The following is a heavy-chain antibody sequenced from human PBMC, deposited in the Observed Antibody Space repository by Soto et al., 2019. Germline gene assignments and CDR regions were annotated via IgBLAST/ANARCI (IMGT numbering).Heavy chain of an antibody. V-gene: IGHV1-69*12. Sequence: QVQLVQSGAEVKKPGSSVKVSCKASGGTFSSYAISWVRQAPGQGLEWMGGIIPIFGTANYAQKFQGRVTITADESTSTAYRERSSLRSEDTAVYYCARELFHSQGYDSSGARLGYYYGMDVWGQGTTVTVSS. J-gene: IGHJ6*02. CDR2: IIPIFGTA. D-gene: IGHD3-22*01. CDR3: ARELFHSQGYDSSGARLGYYYGMDV. CDR1: GGTFSSYA.